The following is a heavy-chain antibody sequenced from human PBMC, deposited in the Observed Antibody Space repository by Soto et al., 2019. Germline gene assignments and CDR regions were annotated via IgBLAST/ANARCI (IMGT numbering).Heavy chain of an antibody. CDR1: GYTFTNND. CDR2: MNPGSGDT. J-gene: IGHJ5*02. Sequence: ASVKVSCKASGYTFTNNDVSWVRQATGQGLEWMGWMNPGSGDTGYAQKFQGRVTMTRDISIATAYMELNSLTSEDTAIYYCARMESFGSLNWFDPWGQGPLVTV. D-gene: IGHD5-18*01. CDR3: ARMESFGSLNWFDP. V-gene: IGHV1-8*02.